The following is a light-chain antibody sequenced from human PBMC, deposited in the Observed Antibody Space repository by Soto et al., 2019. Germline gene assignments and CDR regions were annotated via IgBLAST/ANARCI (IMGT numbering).Light chain of an antibody. CDR2: AVS. J-gene: IGLJ1*01. CDR1: SSDIGSYDH. Sequence: QSVLTQPRSVSGSPGQSITISCSGTSSDIGSYDHVAWYQQFPGKSPKLIIYAVSDRPSGVSDRFSGSKSGISASLTISGLQTEDEADYYCISYTDRQSYLFGTGTKVTVL. V-gene: IGLV2-14*03. CDR3: ISYTDRQSYL.